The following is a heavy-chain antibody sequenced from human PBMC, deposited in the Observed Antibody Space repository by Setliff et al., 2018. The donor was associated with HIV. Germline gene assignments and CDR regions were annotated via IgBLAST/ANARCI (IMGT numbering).Heavy chain of an antibody. CDR3: ARGRPWGVTTPHGMDV. V-gene: IGHV3-74*03. D-gene: IGHD4-17*01. J-gene: IGHJ6*02. CDR2: INSDGIST. Sequence: GESLTISCVASGFTFSDYWMHWVRQGPGKGLVWVARINSDGISTKHADSVKGRFTISRDNAKNTLFLQMNSLGAEDTAVYYCARGRPWGVTTPHGMDVWGQGTTVTVSS. CDR1: GFTFSDYW.